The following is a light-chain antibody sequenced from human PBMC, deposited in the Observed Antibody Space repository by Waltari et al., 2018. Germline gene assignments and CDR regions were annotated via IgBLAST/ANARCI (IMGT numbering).Light chain of an antibody. CDR3: QHYGASPFS. J-gene: IGKJ3*01. CDR2: GTS. Sequence: IVLTQYPGTLSLSPGDRATLSCRASQSVGSKYLAWYQHKPGQAPRLRIHGTSVRATGIPDRFSGGGSETDFTLTINRLEPEDLAVYYCQHYGASPFSFGPGTKVEIQ. V-gene: IGKV3-20*01. CDR1: QSVGSKY.